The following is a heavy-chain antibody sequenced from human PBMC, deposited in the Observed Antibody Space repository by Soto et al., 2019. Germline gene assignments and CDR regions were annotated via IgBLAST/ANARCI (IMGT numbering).Heavy chain of an antibody. CDR3: ARGGFYYDPFIDY. CDR1: GGSVSSGSYY. Sequence: AETLSLTCTVSGGSVSSGSYYWSWIRQPPGKGLEWIGYIYYSGSTNYNPSLKSRVTISVDTSKNQFSLKLSSVTAADTAVYYCARGGFYYDPFIDYWGQGTLVTVSS. D-gene: IGHD3-22*01. V-gene: IGHV4-61*01. J-gene: IGHJ4*02. CDR2: IYYSGST.